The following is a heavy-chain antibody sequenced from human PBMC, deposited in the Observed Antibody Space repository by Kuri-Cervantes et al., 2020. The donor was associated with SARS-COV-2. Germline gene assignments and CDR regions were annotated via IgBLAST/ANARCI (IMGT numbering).Heavy chain of an antibody. CDR3: VQSGYSYGLYY. D-gene: IGHD5-18*01. V-gene: IGHV2-70*11. CDR1: GFSLSPSGMC. Sequence: SGPTQVHPTRPLILTCTFSGFSLSPSGMCVSWIRQPPVKALEWLARIGWDDDKYYSTSLKTRLIISNDTSNNKVVLTLTNMDAVDTATYYSVQSGYSYGLYYWCQQSLVTVSS. J-gene: IGHJ4*02. CDR2: IGWDDDK.